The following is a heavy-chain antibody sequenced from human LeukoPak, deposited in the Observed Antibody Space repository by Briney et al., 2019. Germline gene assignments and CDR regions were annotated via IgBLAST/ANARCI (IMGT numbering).Heavy chain of an antibody. CDR1: GGSISSYY. CDR3: ASSDYYDSSGSLDY. Sequence: SETLSLTCTVSGGSISSYYWSWIRRPPGKGLEWIGYIYYSGSTNYNPSLKSRVTISVDTSKNQFSLKLSSVTAADTAVYYCASSDYYDSSGSLDYWGQGTLVTVSS. CDR2: IYYSGST. D-gene: IGHD3-22*01. J-gene: IGHJ4*02. V-gene: IGHV4-59*01.